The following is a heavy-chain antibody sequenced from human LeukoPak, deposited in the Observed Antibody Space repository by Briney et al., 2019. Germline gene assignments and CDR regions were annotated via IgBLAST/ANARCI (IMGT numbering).Heavy chain of an antibody. V-gene: IGHV3-15*01. CDR2: IKSKTDGGTT. CDR3: TGHYDSTFDY. D-gene: IGHD3-22*01. Sequence: GGSLRLSCAASGFTFSNAWMSWVREAPGKGLEWVGRIKSKTDGGTTDYAAPVKGSFTISRDDSKNTLYLQMNSLKTEDTAVYYCTGHYDSTFDYWGRGTLVTVSS. J-gene: IGHJ4*02. CDR1: GFTFSNAW.